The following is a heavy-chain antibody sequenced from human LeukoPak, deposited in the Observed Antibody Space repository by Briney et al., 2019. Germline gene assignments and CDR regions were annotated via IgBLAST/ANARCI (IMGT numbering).Heavy chain of an antibody. V-gene: IGHV3-9*01. CDR2: ISWNSGSI. CDR1: GFTFDDYA. CDR3: AKDKGEKWELLYYFDY. D-gene: IGHD1-26*01. J-gene: IGHJ4*02. Sequence: GGSLRLSCAASGFTFDDYAMHWVRQAPGKGLEWVSGISWNSGSIGYADSVKGRFTISRDNAKNSLYLQMNSLGAEDTALYYCAKDKGEKWELLYYFDYWGQGTLVTVSS.